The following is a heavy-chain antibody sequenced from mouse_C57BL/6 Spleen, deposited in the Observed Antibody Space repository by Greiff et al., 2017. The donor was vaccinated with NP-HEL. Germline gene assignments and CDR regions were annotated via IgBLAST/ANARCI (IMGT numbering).Heavy chain of an antibody. CDR1: GYTFTSYW. CDR2: IHPNSGST. D-gene: IGHD2-5*01. Sequence: QVQLQQSGAELVKPGASVKLSCKASGYTFTSYWMHWVKQRPGQGLEWIGMIHPNSGSTNYNEKFKSKATLTVDKSSSTAYMQLSSLTSEDSAVYYCARGYYSNYVGSFDYWGQGTTLTVSS. V-gene: IGHV1-64*01. J-gene: IGHJ2*01. CDR3: ARGYYSNYVGSFDY.